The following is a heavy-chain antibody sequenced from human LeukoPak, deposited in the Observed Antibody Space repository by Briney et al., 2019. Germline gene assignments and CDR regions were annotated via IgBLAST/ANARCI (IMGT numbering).Heavy chain of an antibody. Sequence: PSATLSLTYAVYGGSFVGRHWSCIRQPPGKGLEWLREASDAGVTNYNPSLKSRVSISVDTSKDQFSLKLASVTAADTAIYYCARGRLNWDYDFDYWGQGTLVTVCS. CDR3: ARGRLNWDYDFDY. D-gene: IGHD1-7*01. V-gene: IGHV4-34*01. CDR2: ASDAGVT. J-gene: IGHJ4*02. CDR1: GGSFVGRH.